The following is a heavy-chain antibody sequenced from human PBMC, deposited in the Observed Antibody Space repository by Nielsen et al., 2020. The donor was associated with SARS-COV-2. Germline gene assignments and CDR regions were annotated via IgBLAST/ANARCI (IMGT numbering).Heavy chain of an antibody. CDR3: AKISGSQRHYFDF. D-gene: IGHD1-26*01. CDR2: IGTTGDKT. V-gene: IGHV3-23*01. CDR1: GFSFSSYA. J-gene: IGHJ4*02. Sequence: GESLKISCAASGFSFSSYAMTWVRQAPGKGLEWVSSIGTTGDKTFYADSVKGRFTISRDNSKNTLYLQLNSLRAEDTAVFYCAKISGSQRHYFDFWGQEALVTVSS.